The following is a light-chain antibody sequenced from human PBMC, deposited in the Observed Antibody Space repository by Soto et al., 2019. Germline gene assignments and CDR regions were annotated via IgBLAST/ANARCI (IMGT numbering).Light chain of an antibody. V-gene: IGKV1-5*01. CDR1: QSMSSS. CDR2: DAS. CDR3: QQYSTYST. Sequence: IQMKQAPSTVCASEGDRVTITCRASQSMSSSLAWYQQKPGKAPKLLIYDASNLESGVPSIFSGSGSGTEFNLTISSLPPEDFATYCCQQYSTYSTFGQGTKVDI. J-gene: IGKJ1*01.